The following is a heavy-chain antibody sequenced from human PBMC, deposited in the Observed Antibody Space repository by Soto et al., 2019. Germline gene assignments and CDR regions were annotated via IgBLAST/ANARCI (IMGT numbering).Heavy chain of an antibody. CDR2: LSYDGSHE. CDR3: AKEMFPRTVLDSSSPWGDY. D-gene: IGHD3-22*01. V-gene: IGHV3-30*18. J-gene: IGHJ4*02. CDR1: GFTFDDFG. Sequence: QVQLVESGGGVVQPGTSLKLSCAASGFTFDDFGFHWVRQAPCKGLEWVATLSYDGSHEYYADSVKGRFTISRDNSKITLYLQMNSLKTEDTAMYYCAKEMFPRTVLDSSSPWGDYWGQGTLVTVSS.